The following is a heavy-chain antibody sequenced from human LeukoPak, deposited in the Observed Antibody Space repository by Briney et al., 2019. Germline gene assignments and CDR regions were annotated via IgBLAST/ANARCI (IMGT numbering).Heavy chain of an antibody. J-gene: IGHJ4*02. CDR2: ISSGSNYI. CDR1: GFTFTSYS. CDR3: AREPGDSSGWSE. D-gene: IGHD6-19*01. Sequence: EPGGSLRLSRAASGFTFTSYSMNWVRQAPGKGLEWVSSISSGSNYIYYADSVKGRFTISRDNAKNSLYLQMNSLRAEDTAVYYCAREPGDSSGWSEWGQGTLVTVSS. V-gene: IGHV3-21*01.